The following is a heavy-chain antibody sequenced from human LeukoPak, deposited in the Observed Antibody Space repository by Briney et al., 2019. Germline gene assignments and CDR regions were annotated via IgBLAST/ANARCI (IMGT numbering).Heavy chain of an antibody. CDR2: IIPIFGTA. V-gene: IGHV1-69*13. D-gene: IGHD3-22*01. CDR1: GGTFSSYA. CDR3: ARSFYYDSSGYIYYYYYYYMDV. J-gene: IGHJ6*03. Sequence: SVKVSCKASGGTFSSYAISWVRQAPGQGLEWMGGIIPIFGTANYAQKFQGRVTITGDEATSTAYMELSSLRSEDTAVYYCARSFYYDSSGYIYYYYYYYMDVWGKGTTVTVSS.